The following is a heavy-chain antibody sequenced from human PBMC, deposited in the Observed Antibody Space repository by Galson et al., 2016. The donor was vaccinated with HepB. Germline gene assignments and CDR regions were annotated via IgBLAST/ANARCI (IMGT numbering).Heavy chain of an antibody. CDR1: GGSFSGFY. J-gene: IGHJ4*02. CDR2: VFDNGRT. D-gene: IGHD3/OR15-3a*01. V-gene: IGHV4-34*01. CDR3: ARGRGIGAASFDF. Sequence: ETLSLTCAVSGGSFSGFYWNWIRQAPGKGLEWIGEVFDNGRTNYNPSLKRRVTILQDNVKNQFSLHLTSVPAADTAVYFCARGRGIGAASFDFWDQGALVTVSS.